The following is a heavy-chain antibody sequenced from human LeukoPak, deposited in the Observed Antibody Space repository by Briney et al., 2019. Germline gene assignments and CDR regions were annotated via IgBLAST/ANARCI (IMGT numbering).Heavy chain of an antibody. CDR1: GFTFSSYA. J-gene: IGHJ5*02. CDR2: ISYDGSNK. CDR3: AGERPDPWTTGGSPVDP. D-gene: IGHD1-1*01. Sequence: PGRSLRLSCAASGFTFSSYAMHWVRQAPGKGLEWVAVISYDGSNKYYADSVKGRFTISRDNSKNTLYLQMNSLRAEDTAVYYCAGERPDPWTTGGSPVDPWGQGTLVTVSS. V-gene: IGHV3-30-3*01.